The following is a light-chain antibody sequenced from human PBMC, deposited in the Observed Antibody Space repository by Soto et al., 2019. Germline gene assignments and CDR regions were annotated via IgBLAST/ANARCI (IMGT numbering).Light chain of an antibody. CDR1: SGHSSYA. V-gene: IGLV4-69*01. CDR2: LNSDGSH. CDR3: QTGGTGIHV. Sequence: QPVLTQSPSASASLGASVKLTCTLRSGHSSYAIAWHQQQPEKGPRYLMKLNSDGSHSKGDGIPDRFSGSSSGAERYLTIASLQSEDEADYYCQTGGTGIHVFGGGTQLTVL. J-gene: IGLJ7*01.